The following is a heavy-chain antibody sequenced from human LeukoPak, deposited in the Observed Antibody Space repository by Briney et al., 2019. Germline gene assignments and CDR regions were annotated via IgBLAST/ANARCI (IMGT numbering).Heavy chain of an antibody. CDR2: ISYDGSNK. J-gene: IGHJ6*02. CDR3: ARADYGGNSRYYYYGMDI. D-gene: IGHD4-17*01. Sequence: PGRSLRLSCAASGFTFSSYAMHWVRQAPGKGLEWVAVISYDGSNKYCADSVKGRFTISRDNSKNTLYLQMNSLRAEDTAVYYCARADYGGNSRYYYYGMDIWGQGTTVTVSS. CDR1: GFTFSSYA. V-gene: IGHV3-30-3*01.